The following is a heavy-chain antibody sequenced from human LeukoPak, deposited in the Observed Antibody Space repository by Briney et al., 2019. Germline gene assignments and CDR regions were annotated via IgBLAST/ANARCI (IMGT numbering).Heavy chain of an antibody. CDR3: ARGGGGRGYYYYYYMDV. CDR1: GGSISSYY. V-gene: IGHV4-4*07. Sequence: KPSETLSLTCTVSGGSISSYYWSWIRQPAGKGLEWIGRIYTSGSTNYNPSLKSRVTMSVDTSKHQFSLKLSSVTAPDTAVYYGARGGGGRGYYYYYYMDVWGKGTTVTVSS. D-gene: IGHD3-16*01. J-gene: IGHJ6*03. CDR2: IYTSGST.